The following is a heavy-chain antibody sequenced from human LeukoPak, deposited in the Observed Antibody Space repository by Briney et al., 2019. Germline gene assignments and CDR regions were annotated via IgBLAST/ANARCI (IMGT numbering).Heavy chain of an antibody. J-gene: IGHJ4*02. Sequence: SETLSLTCTVSGGSISSSSYYWGWIRQPPGTGLEWIGSIYYSGSTYYNPSLKSRVTISVDTSKNQFSLKLSSVTAADTAVYYCARGIAIVGATHLDYWGQGTLVTVSS. CDR1: GGSISSSSYY. CDR3: ARGIAIVGATHLDY. D-gene: IGHD1-26*01. V-gene: IGHV4-39*07. CDR2: IYYSGST.